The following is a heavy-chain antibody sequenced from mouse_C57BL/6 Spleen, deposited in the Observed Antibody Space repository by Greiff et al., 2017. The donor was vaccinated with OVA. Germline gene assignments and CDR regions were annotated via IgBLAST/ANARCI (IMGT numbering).Heavy chain of an antibody. V-gene: IGHV5-9*01. J-gene: IGHJ2*01. CDR1: GFTFSSYT. D-gene: IGHD1-1*01. CDR2: ISGGGGNT. Sequence: EVMLVESGGGLVKPGGSLKLSCAASGFTFSSYTMSWVRQTPEKRLEWVATISGGGGNTYYPDSVKGRFTISRDNAKNTLYLQMSSLRSEDTALYYCASLHYYGSRYFDYWGQGTTLTVSS. CDR3: ASLHYYGSRYFDY.